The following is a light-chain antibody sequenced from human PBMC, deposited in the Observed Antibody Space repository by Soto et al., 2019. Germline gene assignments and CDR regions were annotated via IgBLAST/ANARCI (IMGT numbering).Light chain of an antibody. CDR1: QNVLYSSNNKNQ. J-gene: IGKJ4*01. Sequence: DFVMTQSPDSLAVSLGERATINCKSSQNVLYSSNNKNQLAWYQQKPGQPPKLLIYWASTRESGVPDRFSGSGSGTDFILTISSLQAEDVAVYYCQQYYSPPLTFGGGTKVEIK. V-gene: IGKV4-1*01. CDR2: WAS. CDR3: QQYYSPPLT.